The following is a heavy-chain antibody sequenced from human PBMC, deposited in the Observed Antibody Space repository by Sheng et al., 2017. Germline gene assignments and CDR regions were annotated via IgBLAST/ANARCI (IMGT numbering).Heavy chain of an antibody. J-gene: IGHJ3*02. D-gene: IGHD3-22*01. CDR3: ARQGTNNYYDSSGYFDAFDI. CDR2: IDWDDDK. V-gene: IGHV2-70*04. CDR1: GFSLSTSGMR. Sequence: QVTLKESGPALVKPTQTLTLTCTFSGFSLSTSGMRVSWIRQPPGKALEWLARIDWDDDKFYSTSLKTRLTISKDTSKNXVVLTMTNMDPVDTVTYYCARQGTNNYYDSSGYFDAFDIWGQGTMVTVSS.